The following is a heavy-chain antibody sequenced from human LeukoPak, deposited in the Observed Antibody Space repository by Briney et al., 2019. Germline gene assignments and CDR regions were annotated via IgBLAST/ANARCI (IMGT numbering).Heavy chain of an antibody. J-gene: IGHJ5*02. Sequence: GASVKVSCKASGYTFTSYDINWVRQATGQGLEWVGWMNPNSGNTGYAQKFQGRVTMTRNTSISTAYMELSSLRSEDTAVYYCARGRLLWFGELLKPFDPWGQGTLVTVSS. CDR3: ARGRLLWFGELLKPFDP. D-gene: IGHD3-10*01. CDR1: GYTFTSYD. CDR2: MNPNSGNT. V-gene: IGHV1-8*01.